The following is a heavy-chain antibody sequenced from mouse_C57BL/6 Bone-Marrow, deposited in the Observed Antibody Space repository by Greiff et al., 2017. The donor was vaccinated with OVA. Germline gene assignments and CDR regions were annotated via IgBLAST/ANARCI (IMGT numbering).Heavy chain of an antibody. CDR3: ARTLRCPSAWFAY. Sequence: VQLQQPGAELVKPGASVKLSCKASGYTFTSYWMHWVKQRPGQGLEWIGMIHPNSGSTNYNEKFKSKATLTVDKSSSTAYMQLSSLTSEDSAVYYFARTLRCPSAWFAYWGQGTLVTVSA. J-gene: IGHJ3*01. D-gene: IGHD2-10*01. CDR1: GYTFTSYW. V-gene: IGHV1-64*01. CDR2: IHPNSGST.